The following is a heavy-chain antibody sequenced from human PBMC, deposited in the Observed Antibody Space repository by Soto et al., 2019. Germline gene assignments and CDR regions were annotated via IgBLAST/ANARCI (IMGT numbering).Heavy chain of an antibody. CDR2: IKKKTDGGTT. Sequence: GGSLRLSCAASGFTFSDAWMSWVRQAPGKGLEWVGLIKKKTDGGTTDYAAPVKGRLTISRDDSKNTVYLQRSSMKTEETAVYYYRTQGLDWGQGTLVTVSS. CDR3: RTQGLD. J-gene: IGHJ4*02. V-gene: IGHV3-15*01. CDR1: GFTFSDAW.